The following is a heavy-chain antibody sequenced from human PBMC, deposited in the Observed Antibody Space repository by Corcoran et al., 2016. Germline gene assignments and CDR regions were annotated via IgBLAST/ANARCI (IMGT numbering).Heavy chain of an antibody. J-gene: IGHJ6*02. Sequence: QVQLVQSGAEVKKPGSSVKVSCKASGGTFSSYAISWVRQAPGQGLEWMGGIIPIFGTANYAQKFQGRVTITADKSTSTAYMELSRLRAEDTAVYYCATFWSGYSIPYYYYGMDVWGQGTTFTVSS. D-gene: IGHD3-3*01. CDR2: IIPIFGTA. V-gene: IGHV1-69*06. CDR1: GGTFSSYA. CDR3: ATFWSGYSIPYYYYGMDV.